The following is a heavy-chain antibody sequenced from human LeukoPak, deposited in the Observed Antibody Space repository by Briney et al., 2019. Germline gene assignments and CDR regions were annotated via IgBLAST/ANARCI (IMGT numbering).Heavy chain of an antibody. J-gene: IGHJ4*02. CDR1: GFTFSDYY. Sequence: PGGSLRLSCAASGFTFSDYYMSWIRQAPGKGLVWVSYISSSGSTIYYADSVKGRFTISMDNAKNSLYLQMNSLRAEDTAVYYCARADAVRFLEWYPFHWGQGTLVTVSS. CDR2: ISSSGSTI. V-gene: IGHV3-11*04. D-gene: IGHD3-3*01. CDR3: ARADAVRFLEWYPFH.